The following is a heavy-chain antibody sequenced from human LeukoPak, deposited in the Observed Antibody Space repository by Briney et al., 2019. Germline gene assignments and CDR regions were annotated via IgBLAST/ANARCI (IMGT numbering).Heavy chain of an antibody. D-gene: IGHD3-22*01. CDR3: AKSSYYDSSGYYSEYYFDY. Sequence: PGGSLRLSCAASGFTFSSYAMSWVRQAPGKGLEWVSAISGSGGSTYYADSVKGRFTISRDNSKNTLYLQMNSLRAEDTAVYYCAKSSYYDSSGYYSEYYFDYWGQGTVVTVAS. CDR1: GFTFSSYA. CDR2: ISGSGGST. V-gene: IGHV3-23*01. J-gene: IGHJ4*02.